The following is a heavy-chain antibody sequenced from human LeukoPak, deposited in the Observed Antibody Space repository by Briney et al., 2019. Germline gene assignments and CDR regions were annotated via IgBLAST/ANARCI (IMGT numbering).Heavy chain of an antibody. CDR1: GGTFSSYA. CDR2: IIPIFGTA. D-gene: IGHD3-10*01. V-gene: IGHV1-69*13. CDR3: ARDLGYYYGSGSPEP. Sequence: SVKVSCKASGGTFSSYAISWVRQAPGQGLEWIGGIIPIFGTANYAQKFQGRVTITADESTSTAYMELSSLRSEDTAVYYCARDLGYYYGSGSPEPWGQGTLVTVSS. J-gene: IGHJ4*02.